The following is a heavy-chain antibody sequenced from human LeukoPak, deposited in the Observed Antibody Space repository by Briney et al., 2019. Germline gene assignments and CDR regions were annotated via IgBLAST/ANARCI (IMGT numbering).Heavy chain of an antibody. D-gene: IGHD4-11*01. Sequence: ASVKVSCKASGYTFTSYDINWVRQATGQGLEWMAWMNPNSGNTGYAQKFQGRVTITRNTSISTAYMELSSLRSEDTAVYYRARTNDYSDAFDIWGQGTMVTVSS. CDR1: GYTFTSYD. CDR3: ARTNDYSDAFDI. J-gene: IGHJ3*02. V-gene: IGHV1-8*03. CDR2: MNPNSGNT.